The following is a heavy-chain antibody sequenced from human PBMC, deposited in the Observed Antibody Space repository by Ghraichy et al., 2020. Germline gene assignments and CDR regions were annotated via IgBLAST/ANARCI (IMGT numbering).Heavy chain of an antibody. V-gene: IGHV3-21*01. CDR2: ISSSSSYI. J-gene: IGHJ4*02. CDR3: ARPAGGYCSGGSCYLGDY. D-gene: IGHD2-15*01. Sequence: GGSLRLSCAASGFTFSSYSMNWVRQAPGKGLEWVSSISSSSSYIYYADSVKGRFTISRDNAKNSLYLQMNSLRAEDTAVYYCARPAGGYCSGGSCYLGDYWGQGTLVTVSS. CDR1: GFTFSSYS.